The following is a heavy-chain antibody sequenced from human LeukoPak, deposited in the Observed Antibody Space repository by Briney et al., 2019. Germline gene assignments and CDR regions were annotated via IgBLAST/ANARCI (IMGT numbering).Heavy chain of an antibody. CDR3: ARDSSGYVSWFDP. V-gene: IGHV1-69*05. Sequence: GASVKVSCKASGGTFSSYAISWVRQAPGQGLEWMGRIIPIFGTANYARKFQGRVTITTDESTSTAYMELSSLRSDDTAVYYCARDSSGYVSWFDPWGQGTLVTVSS. CDR1: GGTFSSYA. J-gene: IGHJ5*02. CDR2: IIPIFGTA. D-gene: IGHD3-22*01.